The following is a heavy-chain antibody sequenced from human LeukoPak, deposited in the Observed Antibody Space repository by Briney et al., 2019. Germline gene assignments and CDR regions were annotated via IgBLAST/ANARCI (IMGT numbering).Heavy chain of an antibody. CDR3: ANLIAARPGYHDAFDI. J-gene: IGHJ3*02. Sequence: GGSLRLSCAASGFTFSSYAMSWVRQAPGKGLEWVSAISGSGGSTYYADSVKGRFTISRDNSKNTLHLQMNSLRAEDTAVYYCANLIAARPGYHDAFDIWGQGTMVTVSS. CDR1: GFTFSSYA. V-gene: IGHV3-23*01. D-gene: IGHD6-6*01. CDR2: ISGSGGST.